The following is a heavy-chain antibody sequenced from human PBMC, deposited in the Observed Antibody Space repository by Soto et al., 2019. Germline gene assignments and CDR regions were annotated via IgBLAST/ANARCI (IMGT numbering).Heavy chain of an antibody. D-gene: IGHD6-19*01. CDR3: ARSRIAVAGSPSVDY. Sequence: SMKVSCKASGGTFSSYTISWVRQAPGQGLEWMGRIIPILGIANYAQKFQGRVTITADKSTSTAYMELSSLRSEDTAVYYCARSRIAVAGSPSVDYWGQGTLVTVSS. CDR2: IIPILGIA. J-gene: IGHJ4*02. V-gene: IGHV1-69*02. CDR1: GGTFSSYT.